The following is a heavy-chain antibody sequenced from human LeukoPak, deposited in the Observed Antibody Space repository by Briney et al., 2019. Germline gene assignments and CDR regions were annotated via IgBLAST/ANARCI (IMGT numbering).Heavy chain of an antibody. J-gene: IGHJ6*04. CDR1: GYTLTELS. D-gene: IGHD6-19*01. CDR2: FDPEDGET. CDR3: ATGGTPGIAVAGHWYYYGMDV. Sequence: ASVKVSCKVSGYTLTELSMHWVRQAPGKGLGWMGGFDPEDGETIYAQKFQGRVTMTEDTSTDTAYMELSSLRSEDTAVYYCATGGTPGIAVAGHWYYYGMDVWGKGTTVTVSS. V-gene: IGHV1-24*01.